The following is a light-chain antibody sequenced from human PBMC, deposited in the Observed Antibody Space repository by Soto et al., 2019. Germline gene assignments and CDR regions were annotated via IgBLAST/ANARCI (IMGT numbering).Light chain of an antibody. V-gene: IGKV3-11*01. CDR3: QQSSNSLT. CDR2: DAS. J-gene: IGKJ4*02. Sequence: DIELTQSPATLSSSPGERATLSCRASQSVSSYLAWYQQKPGQAPRLLIYDASNGTTGIPARFSGSGSGTDITLTISSLEHDDFADYYCQQSSNSLTFGGGTKVEIK. CDR1: QSVSSY.